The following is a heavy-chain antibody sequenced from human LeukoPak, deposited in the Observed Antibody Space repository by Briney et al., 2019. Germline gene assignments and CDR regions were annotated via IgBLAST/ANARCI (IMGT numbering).Heavy chain of an antibody. CDR2: IYPGDSDT. J-gene: IGHJ5*02. D-gene: IGHD3-22*01. V-gene: IGHV5-51*01. CDR3: ARLEGITMTIAEYNWFDP. CDR1: GYSFTNYW. Sequence: GESLKISCKGSGYSFTNYWIGWVRQMPGKGLEWMGIIYPGDSDTRYSPSFQGQVTISADKSISTAYLQWSSLKASDTAMYYCARLEGITMTIAEYNWFDPWGQGTLVTVSS.